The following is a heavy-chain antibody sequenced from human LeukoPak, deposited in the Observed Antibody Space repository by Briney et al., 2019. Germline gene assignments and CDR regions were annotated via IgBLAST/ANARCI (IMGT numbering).Heavy chain of an antibody. CDR1: GGTFSSYA. CDR3: ARSGGPIYYYYMDV. J-gene: IGHJ6*03. V-gene: IGHV1-69*13. CDR2: IIPIFGTA. Sequence: AASVKVSCKASGGTFSSYAISWVRQAPGQGLEWMGGIIPIFGTANYAQKFQGRVTITADESTSTAYMELSSLRSEDTAVYYCARSGGPIYYYYMDVWGKGTTVTVSS.